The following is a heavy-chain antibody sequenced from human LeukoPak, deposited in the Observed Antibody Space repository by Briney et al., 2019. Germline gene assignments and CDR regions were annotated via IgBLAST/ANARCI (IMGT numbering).Heavy chain of an antibody. CDR1: GFTFDNYA. D-gene: IGHD6-19*01. CDR3: AKATGYSSGWYED. V-gene: IGHV3-9*01. Sequence: PGGSLRLSCAASGFTFDNYAMHWVRQAPGKGLEWVSGISWNSGSIVYADSVKGRFTISRDNAKNSVYLEMNSLRAEGTALYYCAKATGYSSGWYEDWGQGTLVTVSS. J-gene: IGHJ4*02. CDR2: ISWNSGSI.